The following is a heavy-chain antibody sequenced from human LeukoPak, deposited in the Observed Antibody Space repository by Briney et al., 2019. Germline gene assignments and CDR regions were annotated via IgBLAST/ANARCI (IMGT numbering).Heavy chain of an antibody. CDR2: IYYSGST. CDR3: ARVVLPWLRNTGVDY. CDR1: GGSISSSSYY. V-gene: IGHV4-39*07. J-gene: IGHJ4*02. D-gene: IGHD5-12*01. Sequence: SETLSLTCTVSGGSISSSSYYWGWIRQPPGKGLEWIGSIYYSGSTYYNPSLKSRVTILVDTSKNLFSLKLSSVTAADTAVYYCARVVLPWLRNTGVDYWGQGTLVTVSS.